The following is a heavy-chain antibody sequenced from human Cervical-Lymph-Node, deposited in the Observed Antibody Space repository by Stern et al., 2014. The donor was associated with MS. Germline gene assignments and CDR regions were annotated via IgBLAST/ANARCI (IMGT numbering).Heavy chain of an antibody. V-gene: IGHV1-18*01. D-gene: IGHD2-15*01. J-gene: IGHJ4*02. CDR3: VVVVAATFDF. CDR2: IATYNGNT. Sequence: VQLVQSGDEVKQPGASVKVSCKASGYTFTSHGISWVRQAPRQGLEWMGWIATYNGNTKYAQKLQGRVTMTTDTSTSTAYMELRSLRSDDTAVYYCVVVVAATFDFWGRGTLVTVSS. CDR1: GYTFTSHG.